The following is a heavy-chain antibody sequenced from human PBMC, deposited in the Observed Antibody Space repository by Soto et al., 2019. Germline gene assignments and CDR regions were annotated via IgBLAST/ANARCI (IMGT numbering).Heavy chain of an antibody. CDR3: ARGMGSAYPLGL. D-gene: IGHD6-25*01. V-gene: IGHV1-18*01. CDR1: GYTFTSYG. J-gene: IGHJ4*02. CDR2: ISGYNGNT. Sequence: QVQLVQSGAEVRKPGASVKVSCKASGYTFTSYGITWVRQAPGQGLEWMGWISGYNGNTNYAQKVQGRVTLTTDTSTSTAYMELRNLRTDDTAVYFCARGMGSAYPLGLWGQGTLVTVST.